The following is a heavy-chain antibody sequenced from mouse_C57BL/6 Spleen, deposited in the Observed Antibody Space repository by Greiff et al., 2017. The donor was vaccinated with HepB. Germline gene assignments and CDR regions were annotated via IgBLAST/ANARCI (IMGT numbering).Heavy chain of an antibody. CDR1: GYTFTSYW. V-gene: IGHV1-59*01. Sequence: VQLQQPGAELVRPGTSVKLSCKASGYTFTSYWMHWVKQRPGQGLEWIGVIDPSDSYTNYNQKFKGKATLTVDTSSSTAYMQLSSLTSEDSAVYDCARGDYDYDAEGRTFFAYWGQGTLVTVSA. D-gene: IGHD2-4*01. J-gene: IGHJ3*01. CDR3: ARGDYDYDAEGRTFFAY. CDR2: IDPSDSYT.